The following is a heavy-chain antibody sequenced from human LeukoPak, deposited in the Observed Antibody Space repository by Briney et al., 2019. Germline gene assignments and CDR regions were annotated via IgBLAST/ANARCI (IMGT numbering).Heavy chain of an antibody. J-gene: IGHJ4*02. CDR2: ISPGSTTI. Sequence: GGSLRLSCAASGFTFDSHGMIWVRQAPGKGLEWLSYISPGSTTINSADSVKDRFTTSRDKAKSSLFLQMNSLRAEDTAVYYCARVRGPTVTTMYFDYWGQGALVTVPS. V-gene: IGHV3-48*01. D-gene: IGHD4-17*01. CDR3: ARVRGPTVTTMYFDY. CDR1: GFTFDSHG.